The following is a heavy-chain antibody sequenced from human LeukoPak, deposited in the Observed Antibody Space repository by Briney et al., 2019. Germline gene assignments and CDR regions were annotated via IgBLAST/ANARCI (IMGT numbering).Heavy chain of an antibody. CDR1: GYSISSGYY. V-gene: IGHV4-38-2*01. Sequence: KPSETLSLTCAVSGYSISSGYYWGWIRQPPGKGLEWIGSIYHSGSTYYNPSLKSRVTISVDTSKNQFSLKLSSVTAADTAVYYCARQGYDFWSGYYFDYWGQGTLVTVSS. CDR3: ARQGYDFWSGYYFDY. D-gene: IGHD3-3*01. J-gene: IGHJ4*02. CDR2: IYHSGST.